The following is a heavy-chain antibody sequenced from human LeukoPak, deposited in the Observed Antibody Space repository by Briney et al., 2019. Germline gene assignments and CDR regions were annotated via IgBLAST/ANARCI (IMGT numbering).Heavy chain of an antibody. J-gene: IGHJ4*02. CDR2: TYYKSKWYN. CDR3: ARAPIVGATHIDY. CDR1: GDSVSRNSAA. Sequence: SETLSLTSAISGDSVSRNSAAWNWIRQSPSRGLEWLGRTYYKSKWYNDYAVSVKSRITINPDTSKNQFSLQLKSVTPEDTAVYYCARAPIVGATHIDYWGQGTLVTVSS. D-gene: IGHD1-26*01. V-gene: IGHV6-1*01.